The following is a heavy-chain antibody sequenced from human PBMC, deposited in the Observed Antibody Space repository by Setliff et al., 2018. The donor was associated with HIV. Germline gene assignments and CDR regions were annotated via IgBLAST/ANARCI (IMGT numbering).Heavy chain of an antibody. J-gene: IGHJ4*02. CDR2: INQNGREK. Sequence: GGSLRLSCAASGFTSGFTFTNYWMSWVRQAPGKGLEWVANINQNGREKYYVDSVKGRFTISRDGARNSLYLQMNSLRDEDTAVYYCARGRGESRTNYFDYWGQGTLVTVSS. CDR1: GFTSGFTFTNYW. CDR3: ARGRGESRTNYFDY. V-gene: IGHV3-7*03.